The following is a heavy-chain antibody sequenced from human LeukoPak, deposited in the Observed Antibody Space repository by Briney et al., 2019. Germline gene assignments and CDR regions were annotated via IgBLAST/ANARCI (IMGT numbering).Heavy chain of an antibody. Sequence: SETLSLTCSVSGGSISNSYWSWIRQPPGKGLEWIGYIHSSGRAKYDPSLESRVTISIDTSMNHFSLKVSSVTAPDTAVYYCARHQDGYGDYFDFWGQGILVTVSS. CDR3: ARHQDGYGDYFDF. CDR1: GGSISNSY. D-gene: IGHD5-24*01. J-gene: IGHJ4*02. CDR2: IHSSGRA. V-gene: IGHV4-59*08.